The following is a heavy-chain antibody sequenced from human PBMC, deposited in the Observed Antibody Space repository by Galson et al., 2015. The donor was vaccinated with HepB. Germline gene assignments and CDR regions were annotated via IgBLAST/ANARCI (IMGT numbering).Heavy chain of an antibody. CDR2: IRSKANSYAT. J-gene: IGHJ6*03. CDR1: GFTFSGSP. D-gene: IGHD3-22*01. Sequence: LRLSCAASGFTFSGSPMHWVRQASGKGLEWVGRIRSKANSYATACAASVKGRFTISRDDSKNTAYLQMNSLKTEDTAVYYCTRQGYYDNSGYLYYYYMDVWGKGTTVTVSS. CDR3: TRQGYYDNSGYLYYYYMDV. V-gene: IGHV3-73*01.